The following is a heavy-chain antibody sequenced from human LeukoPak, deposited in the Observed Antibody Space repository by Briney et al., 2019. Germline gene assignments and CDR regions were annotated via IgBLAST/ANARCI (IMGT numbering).Heavy chain of an antibody. CDR3: AKIVGAYYFDY. CDR1: GFTFRSYS. V-gene: IGHV3-21*01. J-gene: IGHJ4*02. CDR2: ISSSSSYI. D-gene: IGHD1-26*01. Sequence: KPGGSLRLSCAASGFTFRSYSMNWVRQAPGKGLEWVSSISSSSSYIYYADSVKGRFTISRDNAKNSLYLQMNSLRAEDTAVYYCAKIVGAYYFDYWGQGTLVTVSS.